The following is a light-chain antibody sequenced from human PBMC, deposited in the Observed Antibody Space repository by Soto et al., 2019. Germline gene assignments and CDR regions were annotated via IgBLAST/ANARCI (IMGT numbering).Light chain of an antibody. CDR2: AAS. J-gene: IGKJ5*01. Sequence: DIQMTQSPSTLSASVGDRVTITCRASQSISSWLAWYQQKPGKAPKLLIYAASTLQSGVPSRFSGSGSGTDFTLTISSLQSEDFAIYYCQQYSNWPPITFGQGTRLEI. CDR1: QSISSW. V-gene: IGKV1-5*01. CDR3: QQYSNWPPIT.